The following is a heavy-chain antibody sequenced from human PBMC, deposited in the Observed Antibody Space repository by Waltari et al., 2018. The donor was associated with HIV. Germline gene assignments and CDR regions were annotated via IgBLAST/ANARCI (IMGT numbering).Heavy chain of an antibody. Sequence: QVHLQESGPGLVKPSETLSLTCTVSGASVSSGGSYWTWIRQLPGKGLEWIGYIAYTGNTYYKPSLKSQVTISMGTSNNQFSLKLSSVTAADTAVYYCARELGQQLGHVDYWGPGTLVTVSS. CDR2: IAYTGNT. CDR3: ARELGQQLGHVDY. V-gene: IGHV4-31*01. D-gene: IGHD6-13*01. J-gene: IGHJ4*02. CDR1: GASVSSGGSY.